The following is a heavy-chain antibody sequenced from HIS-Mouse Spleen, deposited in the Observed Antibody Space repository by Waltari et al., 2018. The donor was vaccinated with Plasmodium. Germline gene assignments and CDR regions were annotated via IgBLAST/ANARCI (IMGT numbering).Heavy chain of an antibody. CDR1: GYDFTGYY. CDR3: ARVLGYKAAAGTFVEYFQH. CDR2: INPNRGGT. Sequence: QVQLVQSGAEVKKPGASVKVSSRASGYDFTGYYMHWVRQAPGQGLEWMGWINPNRGGTNYAQKFQGRVTMTRDTSISTAYMELSRLRSDDTAVYYCARVLGYKAAAGTFVEYFQHWGQGTLVTVSS. V-gene: IGHV1-2*02. D-gene: IGHD6-13*01. J-gene: IGHJ1*01.